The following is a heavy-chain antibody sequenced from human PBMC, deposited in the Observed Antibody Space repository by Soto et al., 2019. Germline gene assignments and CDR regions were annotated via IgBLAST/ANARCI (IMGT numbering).Heavy chain of an antibody. V-gene: IGHV3-53*01. Sequence: EVQLVESGGGLIQPGGSLRLSCAASGFTVSNNYMSWVRQAPGKGLEWVSVIYSGGTTYYSDSVKGRFTISQDNSKNPLYRQMNSLRAEDTAVYHCARDGGSGGVDFWGQGTLVNVSS. D-gene: IGHD2-15*01. CDR2: IYSGGTT. CDR3: ARDGGSGGVDF. J-gene: IGHJ4*02. CDR1: GFTVSNNY.